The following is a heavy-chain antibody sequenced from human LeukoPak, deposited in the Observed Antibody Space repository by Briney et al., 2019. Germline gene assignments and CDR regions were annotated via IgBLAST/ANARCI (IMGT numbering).Heavy chain of an antibody. V-gene: IGHV3-11*04. CDR2: IRSSGNTI. CDR3: ARGSPTGYYYMDV. D-gene: IGHD4-17*01. Sequence: EGSLRLSCAGSGFSFSDYHISWIRQAPGKGLEWISHIRSSGNTIYYADAVKGRFTISRDNAKNSLYLQMNSLRAEDTAVYYCARGSPTGYYYMDVWGKGTTVTVSS. CDR1: GFSFSDYH. J-gene: IGHJ6*03.